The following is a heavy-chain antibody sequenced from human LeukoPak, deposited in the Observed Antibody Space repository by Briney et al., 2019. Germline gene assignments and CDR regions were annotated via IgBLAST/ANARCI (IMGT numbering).Heavy chain of an antibody. CDR2: INHSGST. J-gene: IGHJ5*02. V-gene: IGHV4-34*01. D-gene: IGHD5-24*01. CDR1: GGSFSGYY. CDR3: GGDGYNPWFDP. Sequence: PSETLSLTCAVYGGSFSGYYWSWIRQPPGKGLEWIGEINHSGSTNYNPSLKSRVTISVDTSKNQFSLKLSSVTAADTAVYYCGGDGYNPWFDPWGQGTLVTVSS.